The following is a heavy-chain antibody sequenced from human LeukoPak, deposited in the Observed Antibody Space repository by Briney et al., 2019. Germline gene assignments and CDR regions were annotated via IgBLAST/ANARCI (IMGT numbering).Heavy chain of an antibody. CDR3: AKTMYYFDSSGYYYFQD. J-gene: IGHJ1*01. D-gene: IGHD3-22*01. V-gene: IGHV3-23*01. CDR1: GFTFSSYA. CDR2: ISGGGGST. Sequence: GGSLRLSCAASGFTFSSYAMSWVRQPPGKGLEWVSGISGGGGSTYYADSVKGRFTISRDNSKNTLSLQMNGLRADDTAIYYCAKTMYYFDSSGYYYFQDWGQGTLVTVSS.